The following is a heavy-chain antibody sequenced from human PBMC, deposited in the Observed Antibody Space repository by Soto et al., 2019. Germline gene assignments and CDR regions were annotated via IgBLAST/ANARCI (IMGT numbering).Heavy chain of an antibody. V-gene: IGHV4-61*01. Sequence: SETLSLTGTVSGDSVSSGTYYWSWIRQPPGKGLEWIGYIYFTGGTNHNPSLQSRVTISIDTSKNQFSLKLSSVTAADTAVYYCARRWGRTFDYWGQGTLVTVSS. CDR2: IYFTGGT. CDR1: GDSVSSGTYY. D-gene: IGHD7-27*01. J-gene: IGHJ4*02. CDR3: ARRWGRTFDY.